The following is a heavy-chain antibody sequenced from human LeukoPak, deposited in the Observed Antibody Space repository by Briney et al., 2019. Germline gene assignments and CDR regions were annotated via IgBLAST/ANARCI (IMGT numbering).Heavy chain of an antibody. V-gene: IGHV1-46*01. CDR3: AREPGSNEWLTASRHFDY. Sequence: ASVKVSCKASGYTFTSYAMNWVRQAPGQGLEWMGIINPSGGSTSYAQKFQGRVTMTRDMSTSTVYMELSSLRSEDTAVYYCAREPGSNEWLTASRHFDYWGQGTLVTVSS. D-gene: IGHD3-3*01. CDR1: GYTFTSYA. J-gene: IGHJ4*02. CDR2: INPSGGST.